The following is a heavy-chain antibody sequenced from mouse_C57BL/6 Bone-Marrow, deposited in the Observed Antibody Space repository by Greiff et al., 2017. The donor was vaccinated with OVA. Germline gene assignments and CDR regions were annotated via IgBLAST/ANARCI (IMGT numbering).Heavy chain of an antibody. J-gene: IGHJ3*01. CDR2: IYPRSGNT. CDR1: GYTFTSYG. D-gene: IGHD2-1*01. CDR3: AYCNYVGFAY. V-gene: IGHV1-81*01. Sequence: VQLQQSGAELARPGASVKLSCKASGYTFTSYGISWVKQRTGQGLEWIGEIYPRSGNTYYNEKFKGKATLTADKSSSTAYMELRSLTSEDSAVYFCAYCNYVGFAYWGQGTLVTVSA.